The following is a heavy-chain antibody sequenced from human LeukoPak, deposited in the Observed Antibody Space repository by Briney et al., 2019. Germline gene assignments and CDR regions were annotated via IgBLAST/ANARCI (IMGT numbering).Heavy chain of an antibody. V-gene: IGHV4-39*01. J-gene: IGHJ4*02. Sequence: PSETLSLTCTVSGGSISSSSYYWGWIRQPPGTGLEWIGSIYYSGSTYYNPSLKSRVTISVDTSKNQFSLKLSSVTAADTAVYYCARSVDDFWSGAKYYFDYWGQGTLVTVSS. D-gene: IGHD3-3*01. CDR2: IYYSGST. CDR3: ARSVDDFWSGAKYYFDY. CDR1: GGSISSSSYY.